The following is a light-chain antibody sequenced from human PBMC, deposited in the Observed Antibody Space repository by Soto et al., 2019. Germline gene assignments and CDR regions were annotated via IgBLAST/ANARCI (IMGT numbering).Light chain of an antibody. Sequence: QSALTQPASVSGSPGQSITLSCTGTRIDLGSYNLVSWYQQHPGKAPKLVIYEGSKRPSGVSDRFSGSKSGTTASLTISGLQAEDEADYFCCSYVGSRAVVFGGGTKLPVL. J-gene: IGLJ2*01. CDR3: CSYVGSRAVV. V-gene: IGLV2-23*01. CDR2: EGS. CDR1: RIDLGSYNL.